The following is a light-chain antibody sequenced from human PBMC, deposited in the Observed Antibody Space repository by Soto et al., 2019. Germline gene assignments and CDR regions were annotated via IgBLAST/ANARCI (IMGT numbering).Light chain of an antibody. V-gene: IGLV1-51*01. Sequence: QSVLTQPPSVSAAPGQKVTISCSGSSSNIGSKEVSWYQQFPGTAPKVLIYDNDQRPSGIPDRFSGSKSGTSATLGITGLQTGDEADYYCGAWDNSLGGAIFGGGTQLTVL. CDR2: DND. CDR3: GAWDNSLGGAI. CDR1: SSNIGSKE. J-gene: IGLJ2*01.